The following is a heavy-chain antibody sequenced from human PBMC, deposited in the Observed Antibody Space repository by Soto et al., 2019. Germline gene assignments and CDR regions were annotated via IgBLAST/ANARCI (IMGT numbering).Heavy chain of an antibody. Sequence: QVQLQQWGAGLLKPSETLSLTCAVYGGSFSGYYWSWIRQPPGKGLEWIGEINHSGSTNYNPSLKRRVTLSVDTSKTQFSLKLSSVTAADTAVYYCARAGSSTSCYKRWGQGTLVTVSS. V-gene: IGHV4-34*01. CDR1: GGSFSGYY. CDR3: ARAGSSTSCYKR. D-gene: IGHD2-2*02. J-gene: IGHJ4*02. CDR2: INHSGST.